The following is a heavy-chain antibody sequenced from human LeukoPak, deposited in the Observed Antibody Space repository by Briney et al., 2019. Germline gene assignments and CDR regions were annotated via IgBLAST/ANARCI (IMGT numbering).Heavy chain of an antibody. Sequence: SETLSLTCAVHGGSFSGYYWSWFRQPPGKGLEWIGEIDHSGSTNYNPSLKSRVTISLDTSKNQFSLKLTSVTVADTAVYYCARQPSWTVSWGQGTLVTVSS. CDR3: ARQPSWTVS. V-gene: IGHV4-34*01. CDR1: GGSFSGYY. D-gene: IGHD2-2*01. J-gene: IGHJ5*02. CDR2: IDHSGST.